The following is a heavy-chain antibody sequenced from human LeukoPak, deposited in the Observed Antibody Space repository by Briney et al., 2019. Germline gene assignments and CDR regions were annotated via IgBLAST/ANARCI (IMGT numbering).Heavy chain of an antibody. J-gene: IGHJ6*03. CDR1: GYIFTNHY. Sequence: ASVKVSCKASGYIFTNHYMHWVRQAPGQGLEWMGWISAYNGNTNYAQKLQDRVTMTTDTSTSTAYMELRSLRSDDTAVYYCARVANSVEMATMKIHYYYYMDVWGKGTTVTISS. V-gene: IGHV1-18*01. CDR2: ISAYNGNT. D-gene: IGHD5-24*01. CDR3: ARVANSVEMATMKIHYYYYMDV.